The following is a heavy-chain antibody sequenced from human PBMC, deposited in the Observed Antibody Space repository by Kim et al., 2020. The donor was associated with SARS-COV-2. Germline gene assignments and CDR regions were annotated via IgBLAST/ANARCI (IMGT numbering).Heavy chain of an antibody. Sequence: GESLKISCKGSGYSFTSYWIGWVRQMPGKGLEWMGIIYPVDSDTRYSPSFQGQVTISADKSISTAYLQWSSLKDSDTAMYYCASLSYYDSYYYGMDVWGQGTTVTVSS. CDR2: IYPVDSDT. CDR3: ASLSYYDSYYYGMDV. D-gene: IGHD3-22*01. CDR1: GYSFTSYW. J-gene: IGHJ6*02. V-gene: IGHV5-51*01.